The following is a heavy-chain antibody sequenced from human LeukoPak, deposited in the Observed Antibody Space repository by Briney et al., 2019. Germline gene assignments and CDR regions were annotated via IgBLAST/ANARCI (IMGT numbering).Heavy chain of an antibody. J-gene: IGHJ4*02. V-gene: IGHV4-59*08. CDR1: GGSVGSYY. D-gene: IGHD6-13*01. Sequence: SETLSLRGTVSGGSVGSYYWSWIRQSPGKGLEWFGYIYYGGSANYNPSLKSRATIPIDRSKNQFSLKLSSLTAADTAVYYCARHGSSYSFDYWGQGTLVTVSS. CDR3: ARHGSSYSFDY. CDR2: IYYGGSA.